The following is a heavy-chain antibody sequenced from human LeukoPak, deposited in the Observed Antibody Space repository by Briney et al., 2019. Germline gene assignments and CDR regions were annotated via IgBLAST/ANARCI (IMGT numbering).Heavy chain of an antibody. D-gene: IGHD3-10*01. J-gene: IGHJ4*02. CDR3: AKDYGSGHFDY. CDR2: ISGSGGST. Sequence: GGSLRLSCAASGLTVSSTSMTWVRQAPGKGLEWVSGISGSGGSTYYADSVKGRFTISRDNSKNTLSLQMNSLRAEDTAVYYCAKDYGSGHFDYWGQGTLVTVSS. V-gene: IGHV3-23*01. CDR1: GLTVSSTS.